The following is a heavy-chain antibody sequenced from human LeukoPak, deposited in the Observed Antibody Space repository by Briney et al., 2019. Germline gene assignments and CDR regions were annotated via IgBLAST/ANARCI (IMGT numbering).Heavy chain of an antibody. CDR3: ASERYSGSYSPPEPHYYFDY. V-gene: IGHV3-21*01. Sequence: GGSLRLSCAASAFIFNRYGMSWVRQAPGKGLEWVSSISSSSSYIYYSDSVKGRFTISRDNSKNTLYLQMNSLRREDTAVYYCASERYSGSYSPPEPHYYFDYWGQGTLVTVSS. J-gene: IGHJ4*02. CDR1: AFIFNRYG. CDR2: ISSSSSYI. D-gene: IGHD1-26*01.